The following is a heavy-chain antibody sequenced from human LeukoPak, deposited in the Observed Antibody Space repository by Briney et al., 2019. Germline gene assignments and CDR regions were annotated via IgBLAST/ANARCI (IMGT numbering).Heavy chain of an antibody. D-gene: IGHD1-14*01. J-gene: IGHJ5*02. V-gene: IGHV1-18*01. CDR2: ISAYNGNT. CDR1: GYTFTSYG. Sequence: GASVKVSCKASGYTFTSYGISWVRQAPGQGLEWMGWISAYNGNTNYAQKLQGRVTMTTDTSRDTFYMELSSLGSEDTAMFYCAIKTGHTTQWFDPWGQGTLVTVSS. CDR3: AIKTGHTTQWFDP.